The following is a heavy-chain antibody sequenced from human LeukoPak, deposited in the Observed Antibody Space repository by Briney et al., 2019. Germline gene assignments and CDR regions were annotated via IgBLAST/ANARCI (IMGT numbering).Heavy chain of an antibody. CDR2: IHRSEST. CDR1: GDSISSSNW. V-gene: IGHV4-4*02. CDR3: ARVGVRGVITSFDY. J-gene: IGHJ4*02. D-gene: IGHD3-10*01. Sequence: PSETLSLTCAVSGDSISSSNWWSWVRQSPGKGLEWIAEIHRSESTNCNRSLKSGVTISVDKSKNQFSLQLSSVTAADTAVYYCARVGVRGVITSFDYWGQGTMVSVCS.